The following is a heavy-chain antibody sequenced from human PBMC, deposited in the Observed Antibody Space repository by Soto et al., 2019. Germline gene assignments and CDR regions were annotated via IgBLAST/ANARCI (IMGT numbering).Heavy chain of an antibody. V-gene: IGHV4-34*01. Sequence: SETLSLTCAVYGGSFSGYYWSWIRQPPGKGLEWIGEINHSGSTNYNPSLKSRVTISVDTSKNQFSLKLSSVTAADTAVYYCARDWCSSTSCYAYFDYWGQGTLVTVSS. CDR1: GGSFSGYY. D-gene: IGHD2-2*01. CDR3: ARDWCSSTSCYAYFDY. J-gene: IGHJ4*02. CDR2: INHSGST.